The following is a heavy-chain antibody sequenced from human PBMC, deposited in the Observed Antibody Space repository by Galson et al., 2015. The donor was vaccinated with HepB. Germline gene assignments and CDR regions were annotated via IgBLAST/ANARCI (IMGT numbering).Heavy chain of an antibody. CDR2: ISGNGNSP. D-gene: IGHD6-19*01. CDR3: ASEGLSSAWYTLDS. Sequence: SLRLSCAASGFGFDTHAMSWVRQAPGKGLEWISGISGNGNSPFYGDSVKGRFTISRDNSKNTLSLKMNSLTVEDTAVYYCASEGLSSAWYTLDSWGRGTLVTVS. CDR1: GFGFDTHA. J-gene: IGHJ4*02. V-gene: IGHV3-23*01.